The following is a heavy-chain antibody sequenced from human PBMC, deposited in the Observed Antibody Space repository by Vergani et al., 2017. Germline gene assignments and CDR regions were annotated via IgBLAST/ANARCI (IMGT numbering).Heavy chain of an antibody. Sequence: QLQLQESGPGLVKPSETLSLTCTVSGGSISSSSYYWGWIRQPPGKGLEWIGSSYYSGSTYYNPSLKSRVTISVDTSKNQFSLKLSSVTAADTAVYYCARHLAYCGGDCYPYYYGMDVWGQ. CDR2: SYYSGST. J-gene: IGHJ6*02. CDR3: ARHLAYCGGDCYPYYYGMDV. CDR1: GGSISSSSYY. D-gene: IGHD2-21*02. V-gene: IGHV4-39*01.